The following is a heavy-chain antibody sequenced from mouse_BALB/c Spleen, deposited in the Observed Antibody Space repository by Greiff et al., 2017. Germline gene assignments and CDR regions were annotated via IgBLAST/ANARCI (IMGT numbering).Heavy chain of an antibody. CDR3: ASPSIAAMDY. V-gene: IGHV14-3*02. J-gene: IGHJ4*01. CDR2: IDPANGNT. CDR1: GFNIKDTY. Sequence: VQLQQSGAELVKPGASVKLSCTASGFNIKDTYMHWVKQRPEQGLEWIGRIDPANGNTKYDPKFQGKATITADTSSNTAYLQLSSLTSEDTAVYYCASPSIAAMDYWGQGTSVTVSS. D-gene: IGHD2-3*01.